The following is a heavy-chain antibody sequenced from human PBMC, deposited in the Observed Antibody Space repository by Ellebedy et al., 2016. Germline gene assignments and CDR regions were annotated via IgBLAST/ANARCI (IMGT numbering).Heavy chain of an antibody. V-gene: IGHV4-59*01. CDR1: DDSISRYY. J-gene: IGHJ4*02. CDR2: VSYSGSI. CDR3: ARERVGLDY. D-gene: IGHD1-26*01. Sequence: SETLSLTCTVSDDSISRYYCSWIRQPPGRGLEWIGYVSYSGSINYNPSLKSRVTISVDTSKHQFSLKLSSVTAADTAVYYCARERVGLDYWGQGTLVTVSS.